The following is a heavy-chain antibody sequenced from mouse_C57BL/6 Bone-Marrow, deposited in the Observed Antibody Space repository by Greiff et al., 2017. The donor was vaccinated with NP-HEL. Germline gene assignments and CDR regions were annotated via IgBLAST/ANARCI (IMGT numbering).Heavy chain of an antibody. Sequence: VQLQQSGAELVRPGASVKLSCTASGFNIKDDYMHWVKQMPEQGLEWIGWIDPENGDTEYASKFQGKATITADTSSNTAYLQLSSLTSEDTAVYYCTLSTMVTTSDYWGQGTTLTVSS. CDR1: GFNIKDDY. J-gene: IGHJ2*01. CDR2: IDPENGDT. CDR3: TLSTMVTTSDY. V-gene: IGHV14-4*01. D-gene: IGHD2-2*01.